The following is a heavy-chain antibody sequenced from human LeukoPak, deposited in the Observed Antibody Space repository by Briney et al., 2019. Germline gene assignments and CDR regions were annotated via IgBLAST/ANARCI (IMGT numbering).Heavy chain of an antibody. D-gene: IGHD3-10*01. J-gene: IGHJ4*02. CDR2: IIPIFGTA. Sequence: VASVKVSCKASGGTFSSYAISWVRQAPGQGLEWMGGIIPIFGTANYAQKFQGRVTITADKSTSTAYMELSSLRSEDTAVYYCASEMALYGSGSYYFDYWGQGTLVTVSP. CDR3: ASEMALYGSGSYYFDY. V-gene: IGHV1-69*06. CDR1: GGTFSSYA.